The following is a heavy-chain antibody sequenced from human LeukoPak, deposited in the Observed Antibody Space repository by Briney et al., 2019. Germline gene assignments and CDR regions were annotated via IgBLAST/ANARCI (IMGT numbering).Heavy chain of an antibody. J-gene: IGHJ6*03. V-gene: IGHV3-49*03. Sequence: GGSLRLSCTASGFTFGDYAMSWFRQAPGKGLEWVGFIRSKAYGGTTEYAASVKGRFTISRDDSKSIAYLQMNSLKTEDTAVYYCTRDRTAMVTYYYYYYMDVWGKGTTVTVSS. D-gene: IGHD5-18*01. CDR3: TRDRTAMVTYYYYYYMDV. CDR1: GFTFGDYA. CDR2: IRSKAYGGTT.